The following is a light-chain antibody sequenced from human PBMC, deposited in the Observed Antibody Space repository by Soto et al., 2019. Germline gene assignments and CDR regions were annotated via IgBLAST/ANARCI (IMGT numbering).Light chain of an antibody. V-gene: IGKV1-12*01. J-gene: IGKJ1*01. CDR3: LQHKTYPRT. Sequence: DIQTTQSPSSVSASVGDRVTITCRASQDISSWVAWYQQKPGKAPKLLISAASSLQSGVPRRFSGSGSGTEFTLTISSLQPEDSATYYCLQHKTYPRTFGQGTKVDIK. CDR2: AAS. CDR1: QDISSW.